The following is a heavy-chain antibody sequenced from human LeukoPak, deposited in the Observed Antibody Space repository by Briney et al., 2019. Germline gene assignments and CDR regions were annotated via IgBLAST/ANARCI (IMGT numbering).Heavy chain of an antibody. CDR2: INPNSGGT. D-gene: IGHD3-22*01. J-gene: IGHJ4*02. CDR1: GYTFTGYY. Sequence: ASVKVSCKASGYTFTGYYMHWVRQAPGQGLEWMGWINPNSGGTNYAQKFQGRVTITADKSTSTAYMELSSLRSEDTAVYYCARGRAYYDSSGYSDYWGQGTLVTVSS. V-gene: IGHV1-2*02. CDR3: ARGRAYYDSSGYSDY.